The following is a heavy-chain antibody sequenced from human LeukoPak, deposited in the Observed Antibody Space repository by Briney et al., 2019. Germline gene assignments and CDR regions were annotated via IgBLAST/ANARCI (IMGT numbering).Heavy chain of an antibody. J-gene: IGHJ4*02. CDR2: ISNGGNTI. CDR3: ARDLALGY. Sequence: GGSLRLSCAASGFTFSDYYMSWIRQAPGKGLEWIAYISNGGNTIQYADSVKGRFTISRDDAKNSLFLQMTSLRAEDTAIYYCARDLALGYWGQGTLVTVSS. CDR1: GFTFSDYY. V-gene: IGHV3-11*01.